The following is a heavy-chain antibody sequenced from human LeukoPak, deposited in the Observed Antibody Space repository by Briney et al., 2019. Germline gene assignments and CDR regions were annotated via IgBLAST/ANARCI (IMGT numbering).Heavy chain of an antibody. CDR3: AREQSYSEEIVVVNPPFDY. V-gene: IGHV3-21*01. CDR1: GFTFSSYG. CDR2: ISSSGTYI. Sequence: GGSLRLSCAASGFTFSSYGMNWVRQAPGKGLEWVSSISSSGTYIYFADSVKGRFTISRDNAKNSLYLQMNSLRAEDTALYYCAREQSYSEEIVVVNPPFDYWGQGTLVTVSS. J-gene: IGHJ4*02. D-gene: IGHD2-21*01.